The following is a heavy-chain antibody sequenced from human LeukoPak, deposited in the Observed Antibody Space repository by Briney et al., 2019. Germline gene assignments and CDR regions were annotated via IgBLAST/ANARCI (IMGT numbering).Heavy chain of an antibody. Sequence: SETLSLTCSVSGPSISNTIYYWGWVRQPPGKGLDWIGSTHYSGSTYYNPSLMSRVTISTDTSKNQFSLKLSSVTAADTAVYYCARDPFKYSSGLRAAFDIWGQGTMVTVSS. CDR1: GPSISNTIYY. CDR3: ARDPFKYSSGLRAAFDI. D-gene: IGHD6-19*01. CDR2: THYSGST. V-gene: IGHV4-39*07. J-gene: IGHJ3*02.